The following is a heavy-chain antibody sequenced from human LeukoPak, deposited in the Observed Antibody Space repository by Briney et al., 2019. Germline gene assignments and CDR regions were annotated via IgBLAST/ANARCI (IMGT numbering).Heavy chain of an antibody. CDR1: AGSISSSSYD. V-gene: IGHV4-39*07. D-gene: IGHD2-15*01. Sequence: SETLSLSCSVSAGSISSSSYDWGWIRQRPGTGLEWNGSIHDSGSTYYNQTLKSRVTISVDTSKNQFSLQLSSVTAADTAVYYCWLQRMVAAYFDSWGQGTRVTVSS. CDR3: WLQRMVAAYFDS. J-gene: IGHJ4*02. CDR2: IHDSGST.